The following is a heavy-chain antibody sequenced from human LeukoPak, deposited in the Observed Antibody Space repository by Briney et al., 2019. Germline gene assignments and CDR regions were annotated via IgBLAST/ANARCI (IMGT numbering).Heavy chain of an antibody. CDR2: IWYDGSNK. Sequence: GGSLRLSCAASGFTFGSYGMHWVRQAPGKGLEWVAFIWYDGSNKYYADSVKGGCTISRDNFKNTLYLQINSLRAEDTAVYYCAKDSSGSYGPRLDYWGQGTLVTVSS. CDR1: GFTFGSYG. D-gene: IGHD6-19*01. CDR3: AKDSSGSYGPRLDY. V-gene: IGHV3-30*02. J-gene: IGHJ4*02.